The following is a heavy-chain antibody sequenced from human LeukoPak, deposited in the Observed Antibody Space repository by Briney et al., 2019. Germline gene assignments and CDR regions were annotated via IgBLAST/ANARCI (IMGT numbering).Heavy chain of an antibody. CDR1: GGHFSAYY. V-gene: IGHV4-34*01. J-gene: IGHJ4*02. CDR2: INHSGST. CDR3: ASSGIAVAGPSYYFDY. D-gene: IGHD6-19*01. Sequence: PSETLSLXCAVYGGHFSAYYWNWIRQSPGKGLEWIGEINHSGSTNYNPSLKSRVTISGDPSKNQFSLKVSSVTAADSAAYYCASSGIAVAGPSYYFDYWGQGTLVTVSS.